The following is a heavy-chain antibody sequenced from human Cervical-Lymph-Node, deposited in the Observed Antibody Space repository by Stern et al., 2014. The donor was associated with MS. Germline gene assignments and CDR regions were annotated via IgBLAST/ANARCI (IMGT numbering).Heavy chain of an antibody. J-gene: IGHJ6*02. Sequence: VQLVESGGGVVPPGRSLRLSCADSGSTFSKSAMHWVRQAPGKGLEWVAVISHDGSNKQYGDSVKGRLAISRDNSRNTLSLEIYSLRAEDTAVYYCVITGSFYYYDGMDVWGHGTTVIVSS. CDR3: VITGSFYYYDGMDV. V-gene: IGHV3-30*09. CDR1: GSTFSKSA. CDR2: ISHDGSNK.